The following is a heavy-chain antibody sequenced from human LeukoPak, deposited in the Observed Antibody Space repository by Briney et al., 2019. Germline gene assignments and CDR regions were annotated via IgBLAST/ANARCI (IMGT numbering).Heavy chain of an antibody. D-gene: IGHD6-19*01. CDR3: AQGFSSGWYPY. Sequence: PGGSLRLSCAVSGFSVSSFGMSWVRQAPGKGLEWISAISVNGETTWYADSVRGRFIISRDNSKNTLYLQLSSLRAEDTAVYYCAQGFSSGWYPYWGQGSLVSFSS. J-gene: IGHJ4*02. CDR1: GFSVSSFG. V-gene: IGHV3-23*01. CDR2: ISVNGETT.